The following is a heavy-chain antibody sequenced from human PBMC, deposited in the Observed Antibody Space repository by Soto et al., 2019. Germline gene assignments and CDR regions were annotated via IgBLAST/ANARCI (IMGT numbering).Heavy chain of an antibody. CDR1: GNTVPNYA. V-gene: IGHV1-3*01. CDR3: ARVSGYYFLDY. CDR2: INGGNGNT. Sequence: ASVKVSCKASGNTVPNYAIHWVRQAPGQRLEWMGWINGGNGNTKYSQKFQGRVTITSDTSASTAYMELSSLRSVDTAVYYCARVSGYYFLDYWGQGTLVTVSS. D-gene: IGHD5-12*01. J-gene: IGHJ4*02.